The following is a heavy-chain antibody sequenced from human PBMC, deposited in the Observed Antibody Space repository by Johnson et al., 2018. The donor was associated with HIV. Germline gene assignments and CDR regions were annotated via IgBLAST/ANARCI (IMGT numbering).Heavy chain of an antibody. CDR2: IYSGGST. CDR1: GFSFSSNY. Sequence: VQLVESGGGVVQPGRSLRLSCAASGFSFSSNYMSWVRQAPGKGLEWVSAIYSGGSTYYADSVKGRFTISRDNSKNTLYLQMNSLRAEDTAVYYCAKDGGSYGGAFDIWGQGTMVTVSS. CDR3: AKDGGSYGGAFDI. D-gene: IGHD1-26*01. J-gene: IGHJ3*02. V-gene: IGHV3-66*01.